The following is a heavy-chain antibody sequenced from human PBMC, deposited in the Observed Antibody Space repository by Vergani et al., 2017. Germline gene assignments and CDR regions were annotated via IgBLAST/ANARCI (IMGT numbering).Heavy chain of an antibody. J-gene: IGHJ4*02. CDR3: CTDYHDY. V-gene: IGHV3-15*01. CDR1: GITFKNAW. D-gene: IGHD2-8*02. Sequence: EVQVLESGGGLLKPGGSLRLSCVVSGITFKNAWINWVGQPPGKGLEWIGLYRSKNDGGTADYAAPLKGRSTIPHDHSKDSAVLLENNLKTEDTAVYFCCTDYHDYWGQGTLVTVSS. CDR2: YRSKNDGGTA.